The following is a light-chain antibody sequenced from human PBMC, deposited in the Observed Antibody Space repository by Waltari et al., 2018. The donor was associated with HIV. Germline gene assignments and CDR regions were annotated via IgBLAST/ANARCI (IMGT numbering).Light chain of an antibody. CDR2: WAS. CDR1: QSVLYSPNNKNY. V-gene: IGKV4-1*01. CDR3: QQYYSTPFT. J-gene: IGKJ3*01. Sequence: DIVMTQSPDSLAVSMGERATINGKSRQSVLYSPNNKNYLAWYQQKPGQPPKLLIYWASTRESGVPDRFSGSGSGTDFTLTISSLQAEDVAVYYCQQYYSTPFTFGPGTKVDIK.